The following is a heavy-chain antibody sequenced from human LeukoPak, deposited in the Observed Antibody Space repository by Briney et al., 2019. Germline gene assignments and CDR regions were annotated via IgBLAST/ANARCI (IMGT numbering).Heavy chain of an antibody. J-gene: IGHJ3*02. CDR1: GFTFSSYA. V-gene: IGHV3-23*01. CDR2: ISCRGGNT. CDR3: ESTLYCSSTSCYTGHDAFDI. D-gene: IGHD2-2*02. Sequence: GGSLRLSCAASGFTFSSYAISWVRRAPGKGREWVSAISCRGGNTYYAASVKGRFTISIDNSKNTMYLQMNSLRAEDTAVYDCESTLYCSSTSCYTGHDAFDIWGQGTMVTVSS.